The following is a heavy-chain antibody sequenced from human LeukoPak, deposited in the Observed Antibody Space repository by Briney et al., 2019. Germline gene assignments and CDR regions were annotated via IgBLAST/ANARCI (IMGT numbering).Heavy chain of an antibody. J-gene: IGHJ5*02. CDR2: INPIGGST. Sequence: ASVKVSCKASGYTFTKFYIHWVRQAPGQGLEWMGIINPIGGSTNYAQEFQGRVTMTRDTSTSTVYMELSSLRSEDTAVYYCARVEDFWSPPGFDLWGQGTLVTVSS. CDR1: GYTFTKFY. D-gene: IGHD3-3*01. CDR3: ARVEDFWSPPGFDL. V-gene: IGHV1-46*01.